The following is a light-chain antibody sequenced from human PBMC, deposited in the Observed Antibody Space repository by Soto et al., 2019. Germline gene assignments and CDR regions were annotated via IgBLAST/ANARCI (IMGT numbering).Light chain of an antibody. CDR3: QQYNSYSLT. J-gene: IGKJ4*01. CDR1: QSISSR. Sequence: DIQMTQSPSTLAASVGDRVTITCRASQSISSRLAWYQQEPGKAPKLLIYKASSLESGVPSRFSGSGSGTEFTLTISSLQPDDFATYYCQQYNSYSLTFGGGTKVEIK. CDR2: KAS. V-gene: IGKV1-5*03.